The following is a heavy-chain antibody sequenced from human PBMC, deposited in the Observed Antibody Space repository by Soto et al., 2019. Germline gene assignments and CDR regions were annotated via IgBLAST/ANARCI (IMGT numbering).Heavy chain of an antibody. CDR2: ISSSSSTI. CDR3: ARGASNYGVYYYYYGMDV. V-gene: IGHV3-48*02. CDR1: GFTFSSYS. D-gene: IGHD4-4*01. J-gene: IGHJ6*02. Sequence: GGSLRLSCAASGFTFSSYSMNWVRQAPGKGLEWVSYISSSSSTIYYADSVKGRFTISRDNAKNSLYLQMNSLRDEDTAVYYCARGASNYGVYYYYYGMDVWGQGTTVTVSS.